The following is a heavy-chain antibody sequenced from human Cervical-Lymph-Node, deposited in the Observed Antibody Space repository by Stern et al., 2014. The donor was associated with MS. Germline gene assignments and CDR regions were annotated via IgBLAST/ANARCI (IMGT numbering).Heavy chain of an antibody. Sequence: VQLVESGDEVKKPGASVKVSCKAYGYTFTSYLMNWVRQAPGQGLEWMGIINPTEGSTGYAQKFQGRVTMTSDTSTRTVYMELSSLRSEDTAVYYCARALAAALYAMDVWGQGTTVTVSS. J-gene: IGHJ6*02. CDR1: GYTFTSYL. V-gene: IGHV1-46*01. D-gene: IGHD6-13*01. CDR2: INPTEGST. CDR3: ARALAAALYAMDV.